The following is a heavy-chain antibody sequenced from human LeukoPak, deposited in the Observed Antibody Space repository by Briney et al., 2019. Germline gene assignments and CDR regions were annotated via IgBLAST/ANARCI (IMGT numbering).Heavy chain of an antibody. CDR3: ARLELSGGIEAANY. Sequence: KPSETLSLTCAVYGGSFSGYYWSWIRQPPGKGLEWIGEINHSGSTNYNPSLKSRVTISVDTSKNQFSLKLTSVTAADTAVFYCARLELSGGIEAANYLGQGTLVTVSS. CDR2: INHSGST. CDR1: GGSFSGYY. D-gene: IGHD6-13*01. J-gene: IGHJ4*02. V-gene: IGHV4-34*01.